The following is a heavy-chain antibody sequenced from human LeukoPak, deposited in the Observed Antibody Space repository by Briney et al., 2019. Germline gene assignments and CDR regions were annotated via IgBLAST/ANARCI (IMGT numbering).Heavy chain of an antibody. D-gene: IGHD3-10*01. V-gene: IGHV4-34*01. CDR2: INHSGGT. Sequence: SETLSLTCAVYGGSFSGYYWTWIRQSPGMGLEWLGEINHSGGTYYNPSLQSRITMSVDTSKNQFSLKLSSVTAADTAVYYCARITMVRGALFDYWGQGTLVTVSS. CDR1: GGSFSGYY. CDR3: ARITMVRGALFDY. J-gene: IGHJ4*02.